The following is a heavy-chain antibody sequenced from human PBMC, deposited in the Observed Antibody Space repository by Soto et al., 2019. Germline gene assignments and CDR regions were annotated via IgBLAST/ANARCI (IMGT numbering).Heavy chain of an antibody. V-gene: IGHV4-39*01. CDR3: SRHYCSGGSCYYYGMDV. J-gene: IGHJ6*02. Sequence: QLQLQESGPGLVKPSETLSLTCTVSGGSISSSGHYWGWVRQPPGKVLEWIGTIHYSGDAYYNPSLKSRVSISVDTSKSQFSLKLNSVTAADTALYYCSRHYCSGGSCYYYGMDVWGQGTTVTVSS. D-gene: IGHD2-15*01. CDR1: GGSISSSGHY. CDR2: IHYSGDA.